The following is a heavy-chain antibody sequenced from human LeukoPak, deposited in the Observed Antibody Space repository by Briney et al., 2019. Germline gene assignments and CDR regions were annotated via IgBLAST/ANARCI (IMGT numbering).Heavy chain of an antibody. Sequence: ASVEVSCKASGYTFTSYGIRWVRHAPGQRLEWMGCLNAGNGNTKYSQKFQGRVTITRDTSASKAYMELSSLRSEDTAVYYCARDRDGAEYFQHWGQGTLVTVSS. CDR1: GYTFTSYG. V-gene: IGHV1-3*01. J-gene: IGHJ1*01. CDR2: LNAGNGNT. D-gene: IGHD3-10*01. CDR3: ARDRDGAEYFQH.